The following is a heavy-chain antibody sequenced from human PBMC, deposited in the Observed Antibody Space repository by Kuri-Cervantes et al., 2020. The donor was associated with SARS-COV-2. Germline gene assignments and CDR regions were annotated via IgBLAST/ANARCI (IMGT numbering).Heavy chain of an antibody. CDR1: GLTFTSYA. CDR3: AKDPKLNDYGDYFDY. CDR2: ISYDGSNK. D-gene: IGHD4-17*01. J-gene: IGHJ4*02. V-gene: IGHV3-30*18. Sequence: GESLKISCAVSGLTFTSYAMHWVRQAPGKGLEWVALISYDGSNKYYADSVKGRFTISRDNSKNTLYLQMNSLRAEDTAVYYCAKDPKLNDYGDYFDYWGQGTLVTVSS.